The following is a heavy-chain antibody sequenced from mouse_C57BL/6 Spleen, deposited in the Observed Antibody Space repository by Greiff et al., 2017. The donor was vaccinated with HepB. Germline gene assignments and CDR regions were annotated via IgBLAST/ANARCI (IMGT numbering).Heavy chain of an antibody. J-gene: IGHJ2*01. CDR2: IYPGDGDT. D-gene: IGHD4-1*01. CDR3: ARNWDDY. CDR1: GYAFSSSW. Sequence: VQLQESGPELVKPGASVKISCKASGYAFSSSWMNWVKQRPGKGLEWIGRIYPGDGDTNYKGKFTGKATLTADKSSSPAYMQLSSLTSEDSAVYFCARNWDDYWGQGTTLTVSS. V-gene: IGHV1-82*01.